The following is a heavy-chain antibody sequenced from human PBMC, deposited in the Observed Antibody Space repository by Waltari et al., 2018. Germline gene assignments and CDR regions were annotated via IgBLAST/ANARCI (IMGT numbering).Heavy chain of an antibody. CDR1: GFSISSYW. D-gene: IGHD2-21*02. CDR2: ITTDVTST. J-gene: IGHJ3*02. CDR3: VREGHDYYNEGDAFDI. V-gene: IGHV3-74*01. Sequence: EVQLVESGGGLVQSGGSLRLSCAASGFSISSYWMHWVRQAPGKGLVWVSHITTDVTSTNYADSVKGRFTISRDSAKNTLYLQMNSLRAEDTALYYCVREGHDYYNEGDAFDIWGHGTMVNVSS.